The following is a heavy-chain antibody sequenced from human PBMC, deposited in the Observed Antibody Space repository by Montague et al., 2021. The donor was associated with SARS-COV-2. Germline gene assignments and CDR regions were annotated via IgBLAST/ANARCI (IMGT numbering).Heavy chain of an antibody. D-gene: IGHD3/OR15-3a*01. Sequence: SETLSLTCTISGGSTRRYYWTWIRQLPGKELEWIGSIYDSGGARYNPSLKSRVSISVDASKNQFSLRVTSVTAADTAVYFCARRGTGSYEILDYWGQGILVTVSS. V-gene: IGHV4-59*01. CDR3: ARRGTGSYEILDY. CDR2: IYDSGGA. CDR1: GGSTRRYY. J-gene: IGHJ4*02.